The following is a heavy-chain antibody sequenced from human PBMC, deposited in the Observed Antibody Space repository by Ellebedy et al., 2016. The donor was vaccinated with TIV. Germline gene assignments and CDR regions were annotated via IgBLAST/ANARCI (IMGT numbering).Heavy chain of an antibody. Sequence: GGSLRLXCAASGFIFSNYGMHWVRQAPGKGLEWVAVISFDGSNQNFADSVKGRFTISRDNSKNTLYLQMNSLRAEDTAVYYCAKDGGIAVAGPFFDYWGQGTLVTVSS. D-gene: IGHD6-19*01. CDR3: AKDGGIAVAGPFFDY. CDR2: ISFDGSNQ. J-gene: IGHJ4*02. V-gene: IGHV3-30*18. CDR1: GFIFSNYG.